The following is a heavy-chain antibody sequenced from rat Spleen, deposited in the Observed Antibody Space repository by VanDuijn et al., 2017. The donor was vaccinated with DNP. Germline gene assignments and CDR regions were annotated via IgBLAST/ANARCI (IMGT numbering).Heavy chain of an antibody. CDR2: ISYDSNNT. Sequence: EVQLVESGGGLVQPGRSLKLSCAASGLTFSDSNMAWVRQAPKKGLEWVASISYDSNNTYYRDSVKGRFTISRDNAKSTLYLQMDSLRSEDTATYYCARLLAGRSYYFDYWGQGVMVTVSS. J-gene: IGHJ2*01. V-gene: IGHV5-7*01. CDR1: GLTFSDSN. CDR3: ARLLAGRSYYFDY. D-gene: IGHD1-4*01.